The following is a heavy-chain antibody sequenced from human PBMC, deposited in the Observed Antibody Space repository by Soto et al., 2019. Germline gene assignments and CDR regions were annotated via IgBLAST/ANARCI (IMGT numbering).Heavy chain of an antibody. Sequence: PSVKVSCTASGYTFTSYGITLVIHSPGKGRDGVGCVSAYKGNRDYALKLQGTVNRTTATATSPAYMELRSLRSDDTAVYYCARDIVLMQGVRGVIITRLYYYNGMDEWGQGSTGTVCS. CDR3: ARDIVLMQGVRGVIITRLYYYNGMDE. J-gene: IGHJ6*02. D-gene: IGHD3-10*01. CDR2: VSAYKGNR. V-gene: IGHV1-18*04. CDR1: GYTFTSYG.